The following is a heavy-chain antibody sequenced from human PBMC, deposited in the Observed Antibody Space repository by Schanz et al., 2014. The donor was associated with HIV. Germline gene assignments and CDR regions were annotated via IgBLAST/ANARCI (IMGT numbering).Heavy chain of an antibody. CDR2: IDCSNGDT. CDR3: ARNEFRLLPFDF. J-gene: IGHJ4*02. V-gene: IGHV1-2*02. Sequence: QAQLVQSGADVKKPGASVKVSCMASGYTFTNYYIHWVRQAPGQGPEWMGWIDCSNGDTYYKKNFRGRVTMTRDTPITTVFMELSGLRSDDTAVYFCARNEFRLLPFDFWGQGTLVTVSS. D-gene: IGHD2-21*02. CDR1: GYTFTNYY.